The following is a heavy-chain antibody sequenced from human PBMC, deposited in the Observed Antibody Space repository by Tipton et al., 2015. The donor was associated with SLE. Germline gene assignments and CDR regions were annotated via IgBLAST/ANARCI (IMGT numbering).Heavy chain of an antibody. CDR1: GGSVSSGGSGSYY. J-gene: IGHJ3*02. CDR2: IYYSGST. V-gene: IGHV4-61*01. D-gene: IGHD3-9*01. CDR3: ARDLGYFDWFHDAFDI. Sequence: TLSLTCTVSGGSVSSGGSGSYYWSWIRQPPGKGLEWIGYIYYSGSTNYNPSLKSRVTISVDTSKNQFSLKLSSVTAADTAVYYCARDLGYFDWFHDAFDIWGQGTMVTVSS.